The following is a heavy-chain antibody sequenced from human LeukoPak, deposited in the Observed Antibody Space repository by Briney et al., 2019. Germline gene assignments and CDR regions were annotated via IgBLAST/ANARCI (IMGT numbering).Heavy chain of an antibody. J-gene: IGHJ4*02. CDR2: IYSGGDT. CDR1: GFIVSGNY. V-gene: IGHV3-53*01. Sequence: GGSLRLSCAASGFIVSGNYLSWVRQAPGKGLEWASVIYSGGDTYSADSVKGRFTTSRDNSKNTVYLQMNSLRVEDTAVYYCARGRRDYGDYPYWGQGTLVTVSS. CDR3: ARGRRDYGDYPY. D-gene: IGHD4-17*01.